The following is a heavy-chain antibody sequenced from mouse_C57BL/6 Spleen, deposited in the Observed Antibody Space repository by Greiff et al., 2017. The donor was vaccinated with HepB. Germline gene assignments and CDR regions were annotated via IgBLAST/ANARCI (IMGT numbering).Heavy chain of an antibody. J-gene: IGHJ1*03. D-gene: IGHD1-1*01. CDR2: IYPGDGDT. Sequence: QVQLKESGPELVKPGASVKISCKASGYAFSSSWMNWVKQRPGKGLEWIGRIYPGDGDTNYNGKFKGKATLTADKSSSTAYMQLSSLTSEDSAVYFCARGAFYYYGSSYEYFDVWGTGTTVTVSS. CDR1: GYAFSSSW. CDR3: ARGAFYYYGSSYEYFDV. V-gene: IGHV1-82*01.